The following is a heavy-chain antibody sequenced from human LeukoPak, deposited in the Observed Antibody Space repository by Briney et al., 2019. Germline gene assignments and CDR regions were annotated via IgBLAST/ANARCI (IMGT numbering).Heavy chain of an antibody. CDR1: GFTFSSYG. Sequence: PGRSLRLSCAASGFTFSSYGMHWVRQAPGKGLEWVAVISYDGSNKYYADSVKGRFTISRDNSKNTLYLQMNSLRAEDTAVYYCANDSGGGFDYWGQGTLVTVSS. J-gene: IGHJ4*02. D-gene: IGHD2-15*01. CDR3: ANDSGGGFDY. V-gene: IGHV3-30*18. CDR2: ISYDGSNK.